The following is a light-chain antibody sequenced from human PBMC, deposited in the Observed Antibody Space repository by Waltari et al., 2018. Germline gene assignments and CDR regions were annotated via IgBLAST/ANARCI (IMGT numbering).Light chain of an antibody. CDR1: RLGQKY. V-gene: IGLV3-1*01. Sequence: SYELTQPPSVSVSPGQTATITCSGDRLGQKYTYWYQQKPGQSPLLVMYEDTKQPPGIPERFAVSNSGNTATLTISGTHGLDEADYYCQAWESSTADVVFGGGTKLTVL. CDR2: EDT. J-gene: IGLJ2*01. CDR3: QAWESSTADVV.